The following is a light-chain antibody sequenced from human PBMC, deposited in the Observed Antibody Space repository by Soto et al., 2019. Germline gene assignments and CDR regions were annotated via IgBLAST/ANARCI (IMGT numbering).Light chain of an antibody. V-gene: IGLV2-11*01. CDR2: DVS. Sequence: QSALTQPRSVSGSPGQSVTISCTGTSSDVGAYNYVSWYQQHPGKAPKVMIYDVSKRPSGVPDRFSGSKSGTTASLTISGLQADDEADYYCCSDAGSCNYVFGSGTKVTVL. CDR3: CSDAGSCNYV. J-gene: IGLJ1*01. CDR1: SSDVGAYNY.